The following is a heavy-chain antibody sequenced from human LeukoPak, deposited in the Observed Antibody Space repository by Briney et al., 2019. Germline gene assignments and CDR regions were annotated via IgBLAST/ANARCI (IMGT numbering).Heavy chain of an antibody. CDR3: ARSNYDFWSGYKINWFDP. Sequence: SETLSLTCTVSGGSMTGYYWAWIRQPPGKGLEWIGYIYTSGSTNYNPSLKSRVTISVDTSKNQFSLKLSSVTAADTAVYYCARSNYDFWSGYKINWFDPWGQGPLVTVSS. J-gene: IGHJ5*02. D-gene: IGHD3-3*01. CDR1: GGSMTGYY. V-gene: IGHV4-4*09. CDR2: IYTSGST.